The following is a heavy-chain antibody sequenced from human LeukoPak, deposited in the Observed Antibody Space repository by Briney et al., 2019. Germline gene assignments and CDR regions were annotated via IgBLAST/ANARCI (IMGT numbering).Heavy chain of an antibody. J-gene: IGHJ4*02. CDR3: ARASRRWYSSSSGSGVLDY. Sequence: SETLSLTCTVSGGSISSYYWSWIRQPPGKGLEWIGEINHSGSTNYNPSLKSRVTISVDTSKNQFSLKLSSVTAADTAVYYCARASRRWYSSSSGSGVLDYWGQGTLVTVSS. V-gene: IGHV4-34*01. D-gene: IGHD6-6*01. CDR1: GGSISSYY. CDR2: INHSGST.